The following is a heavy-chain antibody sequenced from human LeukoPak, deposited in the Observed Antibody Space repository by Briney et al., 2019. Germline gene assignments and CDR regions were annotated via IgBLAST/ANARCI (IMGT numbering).Heavy chain of an antibody. CDR3: AKDHGTSCYFECVRGEDAFDI. CDR2: ISGSGGST. J-gene: IGHJ3*02. D-gene: IGHD2-2*01. Sequence: QPGGSLRLSCAASGFTFSSYAMSWVRQAPGKGLEWVSAISGSGGSTYYADSVKGRFTISRDNPKNTLYLQMNSLRAEDTAVYYCAKDHGTSCYFECVRGEDAFDIWGQGTMVTVSS. CDR1: GFTFSSYA. V-gene: IGHV3-23*01.